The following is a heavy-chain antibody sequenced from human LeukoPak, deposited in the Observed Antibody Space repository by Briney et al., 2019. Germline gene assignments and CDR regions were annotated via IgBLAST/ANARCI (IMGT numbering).Heavy chain of an antibody. V-gene: IGHV3-21*01. Sequence: PGGSLRLSCAASGFTFSSYSINWVRQAPGKGLEWVSSISSSSSYIYYADSVKGRFTISRDNAKNSLYLQMNSLRAEDTAVYYCARDVYSYYYDSSGYLDYWGQGTLVTVSS. CDR3: ARDVYSYYYDSSGYLDY. D-gene: IGHD3-22*01. J-gene: IGHJ4*02. CDR2: ISSSSSYI. CDR1: GFTFSSYS.